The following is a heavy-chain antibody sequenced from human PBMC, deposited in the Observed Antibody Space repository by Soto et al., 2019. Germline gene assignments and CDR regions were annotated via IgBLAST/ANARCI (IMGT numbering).Heavy chain of an antibody. CDR3: TTEERYGDYLKYYYGMDA. D-gene: IGHD4-17*01. V-gene: IGHV1-46*01. Sequence: GASVKVSCKASGYTFTSYYMHWVRQAPGQGLEWMGIINPSGGSTSYAQKFQGRVTMTRDTSTSTVYMELSSLRSEDTAVYYCTTEERYGDYLKYYYGMDAWGQGTTVTVSS. CDR1: GYTFTSYY. J-gene: IGHJ6*02. CDR2: INPSGGST.